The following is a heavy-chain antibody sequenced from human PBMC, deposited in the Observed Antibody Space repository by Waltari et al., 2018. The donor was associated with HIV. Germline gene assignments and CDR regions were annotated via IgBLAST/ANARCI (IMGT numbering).Heavy chain of an antibody. D-gene: IGHD3-22*01. Sequence: EVQLLESGGGLVQPGGSRRLSCAASGFAYVSYAITWVRQSPERGVEGVAAVSGSGAKAFYADSVKGRFTISRDNSKNPVFLQMNSLRAADTAIYYCAKAYYENTAYYYDFWGRGTRVTVSS. V-gene: IGHV3-23*01. CDR1: GFAYVSYA. CDR3: AKAYYENTAYYYDF. J-gene: IGHJ4*02. CDR2: VSGSGAKA.